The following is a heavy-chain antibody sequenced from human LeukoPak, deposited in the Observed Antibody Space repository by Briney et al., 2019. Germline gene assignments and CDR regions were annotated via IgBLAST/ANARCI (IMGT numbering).Heavy chain of an antibody. V-gene: IGHV4-34*01. D-gene: IGHD3-10*01. Sequence: SETLSLTCAAYGGSFSGYYWSWIRQPPGKGLEWIGEINHSGSTNYNPSLKSRVTISVDTSKNQFSLKLSSVTAADTAVYYCAIEPLGWGSGSYYPTQSAFDIWGQGTVVTVSS. J-gene: IGHJ3*02. CDR2: INHSGST. CDR3: AIEPLGWGSGSYYPTQSAFDI. CDR1: GGSFSGYY.